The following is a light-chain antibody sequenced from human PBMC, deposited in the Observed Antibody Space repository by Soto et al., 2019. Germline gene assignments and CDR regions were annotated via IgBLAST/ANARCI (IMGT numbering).Light chain of an antibody. CDR2: DVS. J-gene: IGLJ1*01. V-gene: IGLV2-14*01. CDR3: TSYTTSRPLV. Sequence: QSVLTQPASVSGSPGQSITISCTGTSSDVGGYNYVSWYQQYPGKAPKLMIYDVSNRPSGVSNRFSGSKSGNSASLTISGLQAEDEADYYCTSYTTSRPLVFGTGTKLTVL. CDR1: SSDVGGYNY.